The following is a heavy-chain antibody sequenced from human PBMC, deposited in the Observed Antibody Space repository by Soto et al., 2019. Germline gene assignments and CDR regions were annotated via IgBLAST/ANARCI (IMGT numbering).Heavy chain of an antibody. V-gene: IGHV3-23*01. J-gene: IGHJ4*02. Sequence: EVQLLESGGGLVQPGESLRLSCAASGFTFRTYAMSWVRQAPGKGLEWVAAITGSGDSAYYAASVKGRFTSSRDNSKNTLFVEMNSLRAVDTAIYYCTKDYGAVADFWGQGTLITVSS. D-gene: IGHD6-19*01. CDR2: ITGSGDSA. CDR1: GFTFRTYA. CDR3: TKDYGAVADF.